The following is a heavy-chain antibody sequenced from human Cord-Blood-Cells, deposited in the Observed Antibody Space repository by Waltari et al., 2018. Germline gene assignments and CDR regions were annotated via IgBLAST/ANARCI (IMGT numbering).Heavy chain of an antibody. V-gene: IGHV4-39*01. D-gene: IGHD6-13*01. J-gene: IGHJ6*02. CDR1: GGSISSSSYY. Sequence: LQESGPGLVKPSETLSLTCTVSGGSISSSSYYWGWIRQPPGKGLEWIGSIYYSGSTYYNPSLKSRVTISVDTSKNQFSLKLSSVTAADTAVYYCARAGYSSSYYYYGMDVWGQGTTVTVSS. CDR3: ARAGYSSSYYYYGMDV. CDR2: IYYSGST.